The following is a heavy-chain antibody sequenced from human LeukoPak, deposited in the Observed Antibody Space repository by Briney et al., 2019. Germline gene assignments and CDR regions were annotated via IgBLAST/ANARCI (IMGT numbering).Heavy chain of an antibody. V-gene: IGHV4-4*02. D-gene: IGHD6-13*01. CDR1: GGSISSSNW. CDR3: ARVTGYRIEDYFDY. J-gene: IGHJ4*02. Sequence: PSGTLSLTCAVSGGSISSSNWWSWVRQPPGEGLEWIGEIYHSGSINYNPSLKSRVTISVDKSKNQFSLKLSSVTAADTAVYYCARVTGYRIEDYFDYWGQGTLVTVSS. CDR2: IYHSGSI.